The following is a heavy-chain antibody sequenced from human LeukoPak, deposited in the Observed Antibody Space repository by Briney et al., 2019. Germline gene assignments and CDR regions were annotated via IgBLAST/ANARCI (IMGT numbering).Heavy chain of an antibody. Sequence: ASVKVSCKASGYTFTSYGISWVRQAPGQGLEWMGWISAYNGNTNYAQKLQGRVTMTTDTSTSTAYTELRSLRSDDTAVYYCARWEIRFGELSPENYYYYMDVWGKGTTVTISS. CDR1: GYTFTSYG. D-gene: IGHD3-10*01. CDR2: ISAYNGNT. V-gene: IGHV1-18*01. J-gene: IGHJ6*03. CDR3: ARWEIRFGELSPENYYYYMDV.